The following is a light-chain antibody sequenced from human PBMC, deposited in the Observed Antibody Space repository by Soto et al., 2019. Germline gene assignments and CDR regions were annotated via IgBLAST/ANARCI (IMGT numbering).Light chain of an antibody. Sequence: DIVLTQSPVTLSLSPGERVTLSCRASQTVSSNLAWYQQKPGQAPRLLIYGASTRATGIPARFSGSGSGTEFTLTISSLQSEDFAVYYCQQYNNWPLTFGGGTKVDI. CDR1: QTVSSN. V-gene: IGKV3-15*01. CDR2: GAS. CDR3: QQYNNWPLT. J-gene: IGKJ4*01.